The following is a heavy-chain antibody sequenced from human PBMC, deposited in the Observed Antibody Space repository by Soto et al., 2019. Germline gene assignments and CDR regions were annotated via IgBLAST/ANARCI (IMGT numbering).Heavy chain of an antibody. D-gene: IGHD3-3*01. CDR2: IKSKTDGGTT. Sequence: GGSLRLSCAASGFTFSNAWMNWVRQAPGKGLEWVGRIKSKTDGGTTDYAAPVKGRFTISRDDSKDTLYLQMNSLKTEDTAVYYCTTDSPEGYYDFWSGYFGPYYYYYGMDVWGQGTTVTVSS. CDR3: TTDSPEGYYDFWSGYFGPYYYYYGMDV. J-gene: IGHJ6*02. V-gene: IGHV3-15*07. CDR1: GFTFSNAW.